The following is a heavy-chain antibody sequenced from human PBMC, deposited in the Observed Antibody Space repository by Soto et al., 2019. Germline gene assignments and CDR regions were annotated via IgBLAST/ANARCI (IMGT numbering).Heavy chain of an antibody. CDR3: ASGYGGNPTFDY. V-gene: IGHV1-69*13. Sequence: SVKVSCNASGCTFSSDAISWVRQAPGQGLEWMGGIILIFGTANYAQKFQVRVTITADESTSTAYMELSSRRSEDTAVYYCASGYGGNPTFDYWGQGTLVTVSS. CDR2: IILIFGTA. CDR1: GCTFSSDA. J-gene: IGHJ4*02. D-gene: IGHD4-17*01.